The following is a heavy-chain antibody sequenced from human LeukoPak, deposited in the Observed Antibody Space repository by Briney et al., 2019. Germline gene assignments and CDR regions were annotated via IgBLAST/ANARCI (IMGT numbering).Heavy chain of an antibody. Sequence: SETLSLTCSVSGGSIIGHWWSWLRQPPGKGLEWIGDVFYSGSNNYNPSLMSRLTISLDTSKNQFYLNLRSVTATDRAMYYCARRNTVDGSIDFWGQGTLVTASS. V-gene: IGHV4-59*08. D-gene: IGHD4-17*01. CDR1: GGSIIGHW. J-gene: IGHJ4*02. CDR3: ARRNTVDGSIDF. CDR2: VFYSGSN.